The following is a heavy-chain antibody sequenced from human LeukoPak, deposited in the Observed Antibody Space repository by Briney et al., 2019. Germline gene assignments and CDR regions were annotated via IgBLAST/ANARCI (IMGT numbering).Heavy chain of an antibody. CDR3: AKATGTLGN. D-gene: IGHD1-1*01. CDR2: ISNNDGTT. V-gene: IGHV3-23*01. J-gene: IGHJ4*02. Sequence: GGSLRLSCAASEFTFSSYAMSWVRQAPGKGLEWVSTISNNDGTTYYADSVKGRFTISRDNSKNTLYLQMNSLTAEDMAIYYCAKATGTLGNWGQGTLVTVSS. CDR1: EFTFSSYA.